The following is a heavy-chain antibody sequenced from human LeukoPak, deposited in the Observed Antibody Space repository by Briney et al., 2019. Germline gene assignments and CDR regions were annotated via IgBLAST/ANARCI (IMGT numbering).Heavy chain of an antibody. J-gene: IGHJ4*02. CDR2: IHYSGRT. CDR3: ARAFPYYYDSSGSFDY. Sequence: SETLSLTCTVSGGSISGHYWGWIRQPPGKGLEWIGYIHYSGRTDYKPSLKSRLTLSVDTSRSRFSLKLRSVTAADTAVYYCARAFPYYYDSSGSFDYWGQGTLVTVSS. D-gene: IGHD3-22*01. CDR1: GGSISGHY. V-gene: IGHV4-59*11.